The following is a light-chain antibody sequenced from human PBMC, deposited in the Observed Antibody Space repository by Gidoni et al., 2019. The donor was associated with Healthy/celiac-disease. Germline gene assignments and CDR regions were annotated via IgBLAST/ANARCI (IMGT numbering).Light chain of an antibody. CDR1: QSISSY. Sequence: DIQMTQSPSSLSASVGDRVTITCRARQSISSYLNWYQQKPGKAPKLLIYAASSLQSGVPSTFSGSGSGTDFTLTIISLQPEDFATYYCQQSYSTPETFGQGTKVEIK. J-gene: IGKJ1*01. CDR2: AAS. V-gene: IGKV1-39*01. CDR3: QQSYSTPET.